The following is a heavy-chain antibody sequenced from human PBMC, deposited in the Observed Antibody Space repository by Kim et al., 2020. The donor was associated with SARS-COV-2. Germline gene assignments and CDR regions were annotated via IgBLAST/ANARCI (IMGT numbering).Heavy chain of an antibody. D-gene: IGHD3-3*01. CDR2: IRQDGGRK. CDR1: GFTFSSYS. J-gene: IGHJ4*02. V-gene: IGHV3-7*03. Sequence: GGSLRLSCVASGFTFSSYSMSWVRQAPGKGLEWVANIRQDGGRKYYVDSVKGRFTISRDNAKNTLYLQMNSLRAEDTAVYYCARDITYYDIWSGCGYCFDYWGQGTLVTVSS. CDR3: ARDITYYDIWSGCGYCFDY.